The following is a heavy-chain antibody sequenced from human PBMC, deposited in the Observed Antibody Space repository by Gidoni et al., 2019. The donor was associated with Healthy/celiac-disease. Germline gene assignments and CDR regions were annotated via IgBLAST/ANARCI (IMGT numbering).Heavy chain of an antibody. Sequence: EVQLVESGGGLVKPGGSLRLSWSASGFTFSSYSMNWVRQAPGKGLEWVSSISSSSSYIYYADSVKGRFTISRDNAKNSLYLQMNSLRAEDTAVYYCARDLGRSSPTNYDYGMDVWGQGTTVTVSS. CDR1: GFTFSSYS. V-gene: IGHV3-21*01. CDR2: ISSSSSYI. J-gene: IGHJ6*02. D-gene: IGHD6-6*01. CDR3: ARDLGRSSPTNYDYGMDV.